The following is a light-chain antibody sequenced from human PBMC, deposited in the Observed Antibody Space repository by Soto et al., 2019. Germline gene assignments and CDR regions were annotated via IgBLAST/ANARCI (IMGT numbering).Light chain of an antibody. V-gene: IGKV1-39*01. CDR3: QQTSAFPRT. CDR2: AAS. J-gene: IGKJ1*01. Sequence: DIQMIQSPSSLSASVGDRVTISCRASQNIRSYVNWYQHKPGKAPKLLIYAASTLQSGVPSRFSGSGSGTDFTLTISSLQPEDFATYYCQQTSAFPRTFGQGTKVDIK. CDR1: QNIRSY.